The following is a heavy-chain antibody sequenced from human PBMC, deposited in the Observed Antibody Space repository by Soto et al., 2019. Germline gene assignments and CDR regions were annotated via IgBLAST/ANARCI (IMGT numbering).Heavy chain of an antibody. Sequence: QVQLVQSGAEVKKPGASVTLSCKASGNTFTSYYIHWVRQAPGQGLEWMGIVNPRSTDTNYSPKFQGRIHLTRDTTPRTVYMGLSSLRSEDTAIYYRARELERDYAVAGGYGLDVWGQGTTVTVSS. V-gene: IGHV1-46*01. J-gene: IGHJ6*02. CDR3: ARELERDYAVAGGYGLDV. CDR2: VNPRSTDT. D-gene: IGHD6-19*01. CDR1: GNTFTSYY.